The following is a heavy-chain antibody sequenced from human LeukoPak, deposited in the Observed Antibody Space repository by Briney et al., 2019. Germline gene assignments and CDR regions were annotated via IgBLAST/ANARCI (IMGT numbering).Heavy chain of an antibody. V-gene: IGHV3-21*04. CDR1: GFTFSSYS. J-gene: IGHJ6*03. CDR2: ISSSSSYI. Sequence: PGGSLRLSCAASGFTFSSYSMNWVRQAPGKGLEWVSSISSSSSYIYYADSVKGRFTISRDNSKNTLYLQMNSLRAEDTAVYYCAKVLATGPYYYYMDVWGKGTTVTVSS. D-gene: IGHD5-12*01. CDR3: AKVLATGPYYYYMDV.